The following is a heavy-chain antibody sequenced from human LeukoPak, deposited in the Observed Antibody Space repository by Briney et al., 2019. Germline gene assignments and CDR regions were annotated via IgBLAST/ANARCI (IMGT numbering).Heavy chain of an antibody. D-gene: IGHD3-10*01. V-gene: IGHV4-39*07. CDR1: GGFISSSSYY. CDR3: ASRYGSGSPFDY. Sequence: SETLSLTCTVSGGFISSSSYYWGWIRQPPGKGLEWIGSIYYSGSTYYNPSLKSRVTISVDTSKNQFSLKLSSVTAADTAVYYCASRYGSGSPFDYWGQGTLVTVSS. CDR2: IYYSGST. J-gene: IGHJ4*02.